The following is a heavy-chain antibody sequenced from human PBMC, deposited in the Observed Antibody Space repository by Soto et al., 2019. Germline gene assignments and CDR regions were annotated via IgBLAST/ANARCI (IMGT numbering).Heavy chain of an antibody. D-gene: IGHD6-19*01. V-gene: IGHV3-30-3*01. CDR3: AGDAQWVVPKGYFQH. CDR2: ISYDGSNK. Sequence: QVQLVESGGGVVQPGRSLRLSCAASGFTFSSYAMHWVRQAPGKGLEWVAVISYDGSNKYYADSVKGRFTISRDNSKNTLYLQMNSLRAEDTAVYYCAGDAQWVVPKGYFQHWGQGTMVTVSS. J-gene: IGHJ1*01. CDR1: GFTFSSYA.